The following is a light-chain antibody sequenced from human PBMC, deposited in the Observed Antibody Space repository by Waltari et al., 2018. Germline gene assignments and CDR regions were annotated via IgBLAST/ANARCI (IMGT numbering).Light chain of an antibody. J-gene: IGLJ2*01. CDR1: NSNIGTNF. Sequence: QSVLTQPPAASGTPGQRVTLSCSGDNSNIGTNFVPWYQQAPGAAPTLLIFRNNQRPSGVPARFSGSKSGTSASLAITGLRSEDEAVYYCASWDGSMNGDWVFGGGTTLTVL. V-gene: IGLV1-44*01. CDR2: RNN. CDR3: ASWDGSMNGDWV.